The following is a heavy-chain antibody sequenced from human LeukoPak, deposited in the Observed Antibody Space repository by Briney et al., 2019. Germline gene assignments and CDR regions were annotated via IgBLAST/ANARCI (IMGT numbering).Heavy chain of an antibody. Sequence: SETVSLTCTVSGGSISSSTYYWGWIRQPPGKGLEWIGSIYYSGSTYYNPSLKSRVTISVDTSKNQFSLKLSSVTAADTAVYYCARDQGQLARVDYWGQGTLVTVSS. D-gene: IGHD6-13*01. J-gene: IGHJ4*02. CDR3: ARDQGQLARVDY. CDR2: IYYSGST. CDR1: GGSISSSTYY. V-gene: IGHV4-39*07.